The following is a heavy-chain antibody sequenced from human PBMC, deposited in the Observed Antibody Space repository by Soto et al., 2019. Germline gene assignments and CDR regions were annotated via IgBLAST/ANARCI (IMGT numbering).Heavy chain of an antibody. J-gene: IGHJ4*02. CDR1: GFTFSDYY. CDR3: AKDPDAYYYDSSGYYRPDY. V-gene: IGHV3-11*01. D-gene: IGHD3-22*01. Sequence: GGSLRLSCAASGFTFSDYYMSWIRQAPGKGLEWVSYISSSGSTIHYADSVKGRFTISRDNSKNTLYLQMNSLRAEDTAVYYCAKDPDAYYYDSSGYYRPDYWGQGTLVTVSS. CDR2: ISSSGSTI.